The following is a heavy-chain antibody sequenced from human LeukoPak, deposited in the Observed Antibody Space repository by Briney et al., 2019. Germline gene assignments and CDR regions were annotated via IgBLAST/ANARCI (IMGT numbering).Heavy chain of an antibody. J-gene: IGHJ4*02. V-gene: IGHV3-9*01. CDR1: GFTFDDYA. D-gene: IGHD2-2*01. CDR3: ARDEESRVPIVVAPAATDY. CDR2: ISWNSGSI. Sequence: GGSLRLSCAASGFTFDDYAMHWVRQAPGKGLQWVSGISWNSGSIGYADSVKGRFTISRDNAKNSLYLQMNSLRAEDTALYYCARDEESRVPIVVAPAATDYWGQGTLVTVSS.